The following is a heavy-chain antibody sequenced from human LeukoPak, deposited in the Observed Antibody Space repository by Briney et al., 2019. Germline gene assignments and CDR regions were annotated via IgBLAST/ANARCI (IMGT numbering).Heavy chain of an antibody. Sequence: PGGSLRLSCAASGFTFSSYSMNWVRQAPGKGLEWVSYISSSSSTIYYADSVKGRFTISRDNAKNSLYLQMNSLRDEDTAVYYCASLDGPIVGATREASAWGQGTLVTVSS. CDR2: ISSSSSTI. D-gene: IGHD1-26*01. V-gene: IGHV3-48*02. CDR3: ASLDGPIVGATREASA. J-gene: IGHJ5*02. CDR1: GFTFSSYS.